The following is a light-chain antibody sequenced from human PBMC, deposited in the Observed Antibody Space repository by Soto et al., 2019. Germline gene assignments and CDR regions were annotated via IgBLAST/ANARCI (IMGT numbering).Light chain of an antibody. Sequence: DIPMTQSPSSLSASLGDRVTISCRASQGISTYLAWYQQKPGKAPTLLISDVSRLESGVPSRFSGSGSGTEFTLTISGLQPDDFATYYCHQYNYLHTFGQGTLLEIK. CDR3: HQYNYLHT. CDR2: DVS. CDR1: QGISTY. V-gene: IGKV1-5*01. J-gene: IGKJ5*01.